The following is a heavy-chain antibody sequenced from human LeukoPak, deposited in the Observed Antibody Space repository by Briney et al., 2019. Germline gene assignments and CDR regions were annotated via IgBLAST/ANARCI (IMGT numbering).Heavy chain of an antibody. CDR2: FYYSGIT. J-gene: IGHJ4*02. D-gene: IGHD3-22*01. CDR1: GGPTSSHY. CDR3: ARHEEVSGYYPLDY. Sequence: SETLSLTCTVSGGPTSSHYWTWTRQPPGKGLEWIGYFYYSGITTYNPSLKSRVTISVDTSKNQFSLKLSSVTAADTAIYYCARHEEVSGYYPLDYWGRGTLVTVSS. V-gene: IGHV4-59*08.